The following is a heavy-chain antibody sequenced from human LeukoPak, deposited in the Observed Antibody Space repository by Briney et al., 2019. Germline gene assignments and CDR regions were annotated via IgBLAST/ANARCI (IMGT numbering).Heavy chain of an antibody. CDR3: ARKSSGWKQFDY. Sequence: ASVKVSCKASGYTFTSYYMHWVRQAPGQGLEGMGIINPSGGSTSYAQKFQGRVTMTRDTSTSTVYMELSSLRSEDTAVYYCARKSSGWKQFDYWGQGTLVTVSS. CDR2: INPSGGST. J-gene: IGHJ4*02. V-gene: IGHV1-46*01. D-gene: IGHD6-19*01. CDR1: GYTFTSYY.